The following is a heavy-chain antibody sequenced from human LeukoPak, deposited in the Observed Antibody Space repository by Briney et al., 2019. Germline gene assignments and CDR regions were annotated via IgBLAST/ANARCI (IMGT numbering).Heavy chain of an antibody. CDR1: EFDFSSHA. J-gene: IGHJ4*02. CDR2: ISISGSKT. CDR3: AKATSGYSKLYFDY. Sequence: GGSLRLSCAASEFDFSSHAMTWVRQAPGKGLEWVSAISISGSKTYYADSVKGRFTISRDNSKNTLYLQMNSLRAEDTAVYYCAKATSGYSKLYFDYWGQGTLVTVSS. D-gene: IGHD5-12*01. V-gene: IGHV3-23*01.